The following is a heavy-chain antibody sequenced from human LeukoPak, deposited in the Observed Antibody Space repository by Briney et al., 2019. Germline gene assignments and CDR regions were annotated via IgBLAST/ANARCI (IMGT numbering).Heavy chain of an antibody. CDR1: GFTVSSNY. D-gene: IGHD1-7*01. J-gene: IGHJ6*03. CDR2: IYSGGST. CDR3: AKPGTDSSFDYYYYMDV. Sequence: GGSLRLSCAASGFTVSSNYMSWVRQAPGKGLEWVSIIYSGGSTYYADSVNGRFTISRDSSQNTLYLQMNSLRAEDTAVYYCAKPGTDSSFDYYYYMDVWGKGTTVTVSS. V-gene: IGHV3-53*01.